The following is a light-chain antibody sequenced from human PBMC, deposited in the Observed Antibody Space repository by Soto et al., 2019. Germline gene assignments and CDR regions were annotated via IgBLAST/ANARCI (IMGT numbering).Light chain of an antibody. CDR3: ASWDDSLSAQV. V-gene: IGLV1-47*02. CDR1: RSNIGSNY. J-gene: IGLJ3*02. CDR2: TNS. Sequence: QSVLTQPPSASGTPGQRVTISCSGSRSNIGSNYVYWYKQLSGTAPKLLIYTNSQRPSGVPDRFSGSKSGTSASLAISGLRSEDEADYYCASWDDSLSAQVFGAGTKLTVL.